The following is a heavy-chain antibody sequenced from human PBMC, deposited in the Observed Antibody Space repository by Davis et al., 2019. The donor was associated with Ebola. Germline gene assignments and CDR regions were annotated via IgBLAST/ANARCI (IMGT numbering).Heavy chain of an antibody. Sequence: GSLRLSCTVSGGSISRSGYFWGWIRQPPGKGLEWIGSIYYSGAPYYNPSLRSRVTMSVDTSKNEFSLKLSSVTAADTAVYYCARGYSSGWYVGDYWGQGTLVTVSS. CDR3: ARGYSSGWYVGDY. V-gene: IGHV4-39*07. D-gene: IGHD6-19*01. J-gene: IGHJ4*02. CDR1: GGSISRSGYF. CDR2: IYYSGAP.